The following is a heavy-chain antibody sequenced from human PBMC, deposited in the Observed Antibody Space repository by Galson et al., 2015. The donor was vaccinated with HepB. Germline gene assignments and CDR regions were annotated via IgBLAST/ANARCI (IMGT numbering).Heavy chain of an antibody. V-gene: IGHV5-51*01. Sequence: KVSCKASGYSFRNYWIGWVRQMPGKGLECMGIIYPGDSETRYSPSFQGQVTLSADKSTNTAYLQGSSLKASDTAMYYCARLGHEGYHYYGMDVWGQGTTVTVSS. J-gene: IGHJ6*02. CDR1: GYSFRNYW. D-gene: IGHD2-2*01. CDR2: IYPGDSET. CDR3: ARLGHEGYHYYGMDV.